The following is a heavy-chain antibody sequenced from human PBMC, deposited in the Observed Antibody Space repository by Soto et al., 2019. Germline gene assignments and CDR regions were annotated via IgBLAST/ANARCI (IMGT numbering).Heavy chain of an antibody. CDR2: IYKSATT. D-gene: IGHD2-15*01. J-gene: IGHJ5*01. CDR3: ARGRYCLSGRCFPNWFDS. Sequence: SETLSLTCSVSGDSISNLDYFWAWIRQPPGQALEYIGYIYKSATTYYNPSFESRVAISVDTSKSQFSLNVTSVTAADTAVYFCARGRYCLSGRCFPNWFDSWGQGALVTVSS. V-gene: IGHV4-30-4*01. CDR1: GDSISNLDYF.